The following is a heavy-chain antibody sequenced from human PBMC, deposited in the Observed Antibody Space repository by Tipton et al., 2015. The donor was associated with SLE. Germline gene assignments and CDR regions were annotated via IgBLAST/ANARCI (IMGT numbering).Heavy chain of an antibody. CDR3: ARESLTSTTSNRYYYYYMDV. D-gene: IGHD1-7*01. J-gene: IGHJ6*03. CDR2: INPNSGDT. Sequence: QSGPEVKKPGASVKVSCKSSGYSFIAHYIHWVRQAPGQGLEWMGWINPNSGDTKYAEKFQGRVTMTRDTSIRTAYMDLSRLRYDDTAVYFCARESLTSTTSNRYYYYYMDVWGKGTTVTVSS. CDR1: GYSFIAHY. V-gene: IGHV1-2*02.